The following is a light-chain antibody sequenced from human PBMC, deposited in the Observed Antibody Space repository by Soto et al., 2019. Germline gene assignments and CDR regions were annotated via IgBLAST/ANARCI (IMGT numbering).Light chain of an antibody. V-gene: IGKV4-1*01. CDR2: WAS. Sequence: DIVMTQSPDSLAVSLGERATINCESSQSVLYSSNNKNYLAWYQQKPGQPPKLLIYWASTRESGVPDRFIGSGSGTDFTLTISSLQAEDVAVYYCQQYYSTPLTFGGGTKVDIK. J-gene: IGKJ4*01. CDR3: QQYYSTPLT. CDR1: QSVLYSSNNKNY.